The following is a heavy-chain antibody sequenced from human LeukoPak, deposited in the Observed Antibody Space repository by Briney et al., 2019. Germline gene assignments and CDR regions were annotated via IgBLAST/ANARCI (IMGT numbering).Heavy chain of an antibody. V-gene: IGHV1-2*02. D-gene: IGHD3-9*01. CDR2: INPNSGGT. J-gene: IGHJ5*02. Sequence: ASVKVSCKASGYTFTGYYMHWVRQAPGQGLEWMGWINPNSGGTNYAQKFQGRVTMTRDTSISTAYMDLSRLKSDDTAVYYCAREPFDILTGYYNEGGSFYDPWGQGTLVTVSS. CDR1: GYTFTGYY. CDR3: AREPFDILTGYYNEGGSFYDP.